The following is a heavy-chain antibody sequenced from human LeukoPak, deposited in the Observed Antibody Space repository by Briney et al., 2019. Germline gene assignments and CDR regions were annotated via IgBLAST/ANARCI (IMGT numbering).Heavy chain of an antibody. CDR1: GFTFNNYA. Sequence: PGGSLRLSCAASGFTFNNYAMSWVRQAPGKGLEWVSVISGSDTSTYYADSVKGRFTISRDDSKNTLYLQMNSLRAEDMAVYYCAKEQWPFYWGQGTLVTVSS. CDR3: AKEQWPFY. D-gene: IGHD6-19*01. J-gene: IGHJ4*02. CDR2: ISGSDTST. V-gene: IGHV3-23*01.